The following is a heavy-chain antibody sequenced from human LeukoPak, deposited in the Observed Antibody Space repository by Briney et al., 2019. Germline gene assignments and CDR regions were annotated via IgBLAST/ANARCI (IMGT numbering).Heavy chain of an antibody. V-gene: IGHV4-4*02. CDR3: ARGGDRSFDY. Sequence: SETLSLTCAVSGVSISSSLWWTWVRQPPGNGLEWIAEIHHSGSINYNPSLKSRVTISVDKAKNQFSLNLNSVTAADTAVYYCARGGDRSFDYWGQGTLVTVSS. CDR2: IHHSGSI. CDR1: GVSISSSLW. D-gene: IGHD3-10*01. J-gene: IGHJ4*02.